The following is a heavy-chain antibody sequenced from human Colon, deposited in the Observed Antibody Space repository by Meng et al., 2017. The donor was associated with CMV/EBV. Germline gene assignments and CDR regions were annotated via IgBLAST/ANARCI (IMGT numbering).Heavy chain of an antibody. CDR3: ARDLGLIVVVVPFDY. CDR2: ISIYNGDT. V-gene: IGHV1-18*04. J-gene: IGHJ4*02. D-gene: IGHD2-15*01. Sequence: ASVKVSCKASGYTFTGYYMHWVRQAPGQGLEWMGWISIYNGDTKYAQKLQGRVTMTTDTSTSTAYMELRSLRSDDTAVYFCARDLGLIVVVVPFDYWGQGTLVTVSS. CDR1: GYTFTGYY.